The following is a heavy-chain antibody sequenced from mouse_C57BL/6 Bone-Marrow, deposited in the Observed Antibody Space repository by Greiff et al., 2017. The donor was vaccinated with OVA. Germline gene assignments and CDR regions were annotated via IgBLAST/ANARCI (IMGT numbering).Heavy chain of an antibody. J-gene: IGHJ2*01. D-gene: IGHD1-1*01. CDR3: ALYGSSYCFDY. V-gene: IGHV1-64*01. CDR1: GYTFTSYW. CDR2: IHPNSGST. Sequence: QVQLKQPGAELVKPGASVKLSCKASGYTFTSYWMHWVKQRPGQGLEWIGMIHPNSGSTNYNEKFKSKATLTVDKSSSTAYMQLSSLTSEDSAVYYCALYGSSYCFDYWGQGTTLTVSS.